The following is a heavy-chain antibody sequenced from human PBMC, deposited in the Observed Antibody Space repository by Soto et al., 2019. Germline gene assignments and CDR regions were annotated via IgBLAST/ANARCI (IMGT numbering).Heavy chain of an antibody. CDR2: INHSGST. CDR1: GGSFSGYY. D-gene: IGHD3-22*01. V-gene: IGHV4-34*09. J-gene: IGHJ4*02. CDR3: ARDRMYDSSGYYYPHCDY. Sequence: SENLSLTCAVYGGSFSGYYWSWIRQPPGKGLEWIGEINHSGSTNYNPSLKSRVTISLDTSKNHFSLKLSSVTAADTAVYYCARDRMYDSSGYYYPHCDYWGQGTLVTVSS.